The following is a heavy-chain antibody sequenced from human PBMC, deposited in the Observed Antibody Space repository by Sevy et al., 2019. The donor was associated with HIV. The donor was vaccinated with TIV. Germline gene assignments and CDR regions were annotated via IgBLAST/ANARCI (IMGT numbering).Heavy chain of an antibody. CDR3: TRGLATADTPEYYFDY. Sequence: GGSLRLSCTSSGFTFGDYAMSWFRQAPGKGLEWVAFIRRNSHEPYGGTTEYAASVKARFTISRDDSKSIAYLKMNSLKTEDTAFYYCTRGLATADTPEYYFDYWGQGILVTVSS. V-gene: IGHV3-49*03. J-gene: IGHJ4*02. D-gene: IGHD5-12*01. CDR2: IRRNSHEPYGGTT. CDR1: GFTFGDYA.